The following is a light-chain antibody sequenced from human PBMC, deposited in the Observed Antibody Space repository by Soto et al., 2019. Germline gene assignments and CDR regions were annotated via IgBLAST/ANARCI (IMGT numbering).Light chain of an antibody. CDR1: RSVGRD. Sequence: ELVMTQSPATLSVSPGASATLSCRASRSVGRDLAWYQQKPGQAPRLLIYGVSTRATGVPARFSGSGSRTDFTLAISSLQSEDFAVYYCQQYSDWPPITFGGGTKVEI. CDR3: QQYSDWPPIT. V-gene: IGKV3-15*01. J-gene: IGKJ4*01. CDR2: GVS.